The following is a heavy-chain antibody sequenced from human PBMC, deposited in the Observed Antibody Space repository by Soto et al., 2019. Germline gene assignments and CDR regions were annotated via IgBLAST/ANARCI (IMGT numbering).Heavy chain of an antibody. CDR3: ARRGSGSYYDY. J-gene: IGHJ4*02. V-gene: IGHV3-23*01. Sequence: EVQLLESGGGLVQPGGSLRLSCAASGFTFSSYAMRWVRQAPGKGLEWVSAISGSGDSTYYADSVKGRFTTSRDNSKNTLYLQMNSLRAEDTAVYDCARRGSGSYYDYGGQGTLVTVSS. CDR1: GFTFSSYA. D-gene: IGHD1-26*01. CDR2: ISGSGDST.